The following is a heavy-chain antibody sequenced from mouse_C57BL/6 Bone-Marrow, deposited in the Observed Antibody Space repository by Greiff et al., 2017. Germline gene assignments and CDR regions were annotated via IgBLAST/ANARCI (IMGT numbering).Heavy chain of an antibody. V-gene: IGHV1-76*01. J-gene: IGHJ4*01. CDR2: IYPGSGNT. D-gene: IGHD2-1*01. CDR1: GYTFTDYY. CDR3: AIYYGTGDY. Sequence: VQLQQSGAELVRPGASVKLSCKASGYTFTDYYINWVKQRPGQGLEWIARIYPGSGNTYYNEKFKGKATLTAEKSSSTAYMQLSSLTSEDSAVYFCAIYYGTGDYWGQGTSVTVSS.